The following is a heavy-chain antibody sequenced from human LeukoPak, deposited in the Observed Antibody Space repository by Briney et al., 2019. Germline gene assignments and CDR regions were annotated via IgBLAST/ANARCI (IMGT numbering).Heavy chain of an antibody. CDR1: GGSISSSNW. CDR2: IYHSGST. V-gene: IGHV4-4*02. CDR3: ARAHGGNVPFDY. D-gene: IGHD4-23*01. Sequence: SETLSLTCAVSGGSISSSNWWSWVRQPPGKGLEWIGEIYHSGSTNYNPSLRSRVTISVDTSKHQFSLNLRSVTAADTAVYYCARAHGGNVPFDYWGQGTLVTVSS. J-gene: IGHJ4*02.